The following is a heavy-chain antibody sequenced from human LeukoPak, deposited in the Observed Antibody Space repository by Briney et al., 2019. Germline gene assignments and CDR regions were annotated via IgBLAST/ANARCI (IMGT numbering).Heavy chain of an antibody. CDR3: AKGITMISFDY. V-gene: IGHV4-59*01. J-gene: IGHJ4*02. Sequence: SETLSLTCTVSGGSISGYYWSWIRQPPGKGLEWIGYIYYSGSTNYNPSLKSRVTISVDTSKNQFSLKLSSVTAADTAVYYCAKGITMISFDYWGQGTLVTVSS. CDR1: GGSISGYY. CDR2: IYYSGST. D-gene: IGHD3-22*01.